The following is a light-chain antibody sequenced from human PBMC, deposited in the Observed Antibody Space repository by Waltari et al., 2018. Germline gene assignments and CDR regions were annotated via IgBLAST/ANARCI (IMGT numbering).Light chain of an antibody. J-gene: IGKJ1*01. CDR3: QQRYKWT. Sequence: EIVLTQSPATLSLSPGERVTLSCRASQNISTSLAWSQQKPGQAPRLLIYDASKRATGIPGRFSGSGSGTDFTLTISSLEPEDFVVYYCQQRYKWTFGQGTKVEIK. V-gene: IGKV3-11*01. CDR2: DAS. CDR1: QNISTS.